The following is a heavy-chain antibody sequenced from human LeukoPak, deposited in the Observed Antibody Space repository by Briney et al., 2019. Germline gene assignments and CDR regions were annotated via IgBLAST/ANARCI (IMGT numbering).Heavy chain of an antibody. CDR1: GFTFSSYG. V-gene: IGHV3-30*02. Sequence: GGSLRLSCAASGFTFSSYGMHWVRQAPGKGLEWVAFIRYDGSNKYYADSVKGRFTISRDNSKNTLYLQMNSLRAEDTAVYYCARDTMGENYFDYWGQGTLVTVSS. J-gene: IGHJ4*02. CDR3: ARDTMGENYFDY. CDR2: IRYDGSNK. D-gene: IGHD3-3*01.